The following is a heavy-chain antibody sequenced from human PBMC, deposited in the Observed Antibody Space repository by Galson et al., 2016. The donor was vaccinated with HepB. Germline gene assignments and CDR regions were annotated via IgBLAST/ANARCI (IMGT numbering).Heavy chain of an antibody. V-gene: IGHV3-48*02. CDR2: IRDSTTI. J-gene: IGHJ3*01. Sequence: SLRLSCAASGFTFNIYSMNWVRQAPGKGLEWVSYIRDSTTIYHADSVKGRFTISRDDAKNSLYLQMNSLRDKDTAVYFCVRDYNYGFDVWGQGIMVTVSS. D-gene: IGHD1-1*01. CDR3: VRDYNYGFDV. CDR1: GFTFNIYS.